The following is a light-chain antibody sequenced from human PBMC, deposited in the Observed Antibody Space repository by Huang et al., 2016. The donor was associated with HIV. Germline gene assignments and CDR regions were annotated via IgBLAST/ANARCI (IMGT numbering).Light chain of an antibody. Sequence: DIQMTQSPSSLSASVGDRVTITCQASQDISNYLSWYQHKPGRAPKPLIFDASSLETGVPSRFSGSVSGTYFTLTIASRQPEDVATYYCQHYDDPYTFGQGTKLEIK. J-gene: IGKJ2*01. CDR1: QDISNY. CDR3: QHYDDPYT. CDR2: DAS. V-gene: IGKV1-33*01.